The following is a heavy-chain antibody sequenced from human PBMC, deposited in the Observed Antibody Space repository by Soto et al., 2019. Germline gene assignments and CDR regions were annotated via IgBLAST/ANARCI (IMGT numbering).Heavy chain of an antibody. Sequence: TSETLSLTCTVSGGSISSGGYSWSWIRQHPGKGLEWIGYIYYSGSTYYNPSLKSRVTISVDTSKNQFSLKLTSVTAADTAVYYRARVPDSWGQGTLVTVSS. J-gene: IGHJ4*02. V-gene: IGHV4-31*03. CDR1: GGSISSGGYS. CDR3: ARVPDS. CDR2: IYYSGST.